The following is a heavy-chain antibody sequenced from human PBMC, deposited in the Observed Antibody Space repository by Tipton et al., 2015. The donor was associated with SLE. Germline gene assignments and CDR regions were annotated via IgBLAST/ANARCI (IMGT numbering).Heavy chain of an antibody. CDR2: ISAYNGNT. D-gene: IGHD2-15*01. CDR3: AGWLDPYCSGSSCYPPYYDYGMDV. V-gene: IGHV1-18*01. J-gene: IGHJ6*01. CDR1: GYTFTSYG. Sequence: QLVQSGAEVKKPGASVKVSCKASGYTFTSYGISWVRQAPGQGLEWMGWISAYNGNTNYAQKLQGRVTMTTDTSTSTAYMELRSLRSDDTAVYYCAGWLDPYCSGSSCYPPYYDYGMDVWGQGTAVSVSS.